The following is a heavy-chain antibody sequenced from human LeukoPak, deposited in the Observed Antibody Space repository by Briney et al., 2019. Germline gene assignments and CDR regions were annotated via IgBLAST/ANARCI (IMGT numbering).Heavy chain of an antibody. J-gene: IGHJ3*02. D-gene: IGHD3-10*01. CDR3: ARFLARGALTMVRGVGIGAFDI. CDR1: GGSISSYY. Sequence: PSETLSLTCTVSGGSISSYYWSWIRQPPGKGLEWIGYIYYSGSTNYNPSLKSRVTISVDTSKNQFSLKLSSVTAADTAVYYCARFLARGALTMVRGVGIGAFDIWGQGTMVTVSS. CDR2: IYYSGST. V-gene: IGHV4-59*08.